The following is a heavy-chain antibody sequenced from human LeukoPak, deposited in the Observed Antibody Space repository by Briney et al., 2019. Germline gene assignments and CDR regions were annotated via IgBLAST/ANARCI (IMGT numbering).Heavy chain of an antibody. J-gene: IGHJ6*03. CDR1: GFIFSDYY. D-gene: IGHD5-12*01. Sequence: PGGSLRLSCAASGFIFSDYYMSWIRQAPGKGLEWVSYISSSGSSIYYADSVKGRFTISRDNAKDSLYLQMNSLRAEDTAVYYCARGSAWLRSYYYYYMDVWGKGTTVTVSS. V-gene: IGHV3-11*01. CDR3: ARGSAWLRSYYYYYMDV. CDR2: ISSSGSSI.